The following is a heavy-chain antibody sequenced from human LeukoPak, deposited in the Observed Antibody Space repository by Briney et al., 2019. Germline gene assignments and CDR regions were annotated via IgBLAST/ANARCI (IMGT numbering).Heavy chain of an antibody. CDR2: IYPCYSDT. D-gene: IGHD2-2*01. CDR3: ARSCCSSPSRFDGFDL. J-gene: IGHJ5*02. V-gene: IGHV5-51*01. Sequence: GGSLQISCKGSGFRFTNYWIAWVRQMPGKCLEGMGIIYPCYSDTRYSPSFQGQVTISADNSLSTPYLEWTSMKAPGSAMYSFARSCCSSPSRFDGFDLWGQGTLVPVSS. CDR1: GFRFTNYW.